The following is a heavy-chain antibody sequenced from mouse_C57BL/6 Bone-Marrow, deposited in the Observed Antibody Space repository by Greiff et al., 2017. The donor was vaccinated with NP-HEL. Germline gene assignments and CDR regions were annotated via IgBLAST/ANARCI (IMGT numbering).Heavy chain of an antibody. CDR2: INPNYGTT. J-gene: IGHJ3*01. CDR3: ASEEKGYAWFAY. CDR1: GYSFTDYN. D-gene: IGHD2-2*01. V-gene: IGHV1-39*01. Sequence: HLVESGPELVKPGASVKISCKASGYSFTDYNMNWVKQSNGKSLEWIGVINPNYGTTSYNQKFKGKATLTVDQSSSTAYMQLNSLTSEDSAVYYCASEEKGYAWFAYWGQGTLVTVSA.